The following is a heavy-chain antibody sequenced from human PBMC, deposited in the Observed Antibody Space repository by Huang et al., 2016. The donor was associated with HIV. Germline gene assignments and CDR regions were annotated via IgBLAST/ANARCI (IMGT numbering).Heavy chain of an antibody. D-gene: IGHD6-13*01. V-gene: IGHV3-48*01. CDR1: GFSFSASR. CDR3: ARDVGYSSGWYTYYYMDV. J-gene: IGHJ6*03. Sequence: DVRLVAFGGGPEQPGGSLSLSCVASGFSFSASRMNWFRQASGKGLELISFLSADIEFIYYAASVRGRFTVSRDNAKDSLYLVMNKWRGDDTAIYYCARDVGYSSGWYTYYYMDVWGEGTAVTVSS. CDR2: LSADIEFI.